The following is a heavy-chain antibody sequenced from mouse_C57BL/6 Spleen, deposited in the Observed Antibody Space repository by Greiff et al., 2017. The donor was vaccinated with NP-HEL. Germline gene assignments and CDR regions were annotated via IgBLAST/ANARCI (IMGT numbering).Heavy chain of an antibody. D-gene: IGHD1-1*01. V-gene: IGHV5-17*01. CDR3: ARRGLRSYYYAMDY. CDR1: GFTFSDYG. CDR2: ISSGSSTI. J-gene: IGHJ4*01. Sequence: EVQLQESGGGLVKPGGSLKLSCAASGFTFSDYGMHWVRQAPEKGLEWVAYISSGSSTIYYADTVKGRFTISRDNAKNTLFLQMTSLRSEDTAMYYCARRGLRSYYYAMDYWGQGTSVTVSS.